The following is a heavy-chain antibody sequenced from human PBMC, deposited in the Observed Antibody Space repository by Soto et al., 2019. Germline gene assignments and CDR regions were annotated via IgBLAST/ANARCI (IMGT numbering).Heavy chain of an antibody. CDR2: IYYSGST. CDR1: GGSISSYY. V-gene: IGHV4-59*01. J-gene: IGHJ6*02. CDR3: ARGGYDILTGYYYYGMDV. Sequence: SETLSLTCTVSGGSISSYYWRWIRQPPGKGLEWIGYIYYSGSTNYNPSLKSRVTISVDTSKNQFSLKLSSVTAADTAVYYCARGGYDILTGYYYYGMDVWGQGTTVTVSS. D-gene: IGHD3-9*01.